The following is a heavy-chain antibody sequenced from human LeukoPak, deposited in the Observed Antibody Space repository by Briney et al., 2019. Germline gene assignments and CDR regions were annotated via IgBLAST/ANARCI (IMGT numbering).Heavy chain of an antibody. CDR1: GFTFSSYG. CDR2: ISYDGSNK. CDR3: AKVGDYYDSSGTFDY. J-gene: IGHJ4*02. V-gene: IGHV3-30*18. Sequence: PGGSLRLSCAASGFTFSSYGMHWVRQAPGKGLEWVAVISYDGSNKYYADSVKGRFTISRDNSKNTLYLQMNSLRAEDTAVYYCAKVGDYYDSSGTFDYWGQGTLVTVSS. D-gene: IGHD3-22*01.